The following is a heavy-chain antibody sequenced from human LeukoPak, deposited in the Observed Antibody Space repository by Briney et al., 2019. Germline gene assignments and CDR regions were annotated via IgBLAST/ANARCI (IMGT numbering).Heavy chain of an antibody. Sequence: QPGGSLRLSCAASGFTFSSYEMNWVRQAPGKGLEWVSYISSSGSTIYYADSVKGRFTISRDNAKNSLYLQMNSLRAEDTAVYYCARDLGSGWYDAFDIRGQGTMVTVSS. V-gene: IGHV3-48*03. D-gene: IGHD6-19*01. CDR2: ISSSGSTI. CDR1: GFTFSSYE. J-gene: IGHJ3*02. CDR3: ARDLGSGWYDAFDI.